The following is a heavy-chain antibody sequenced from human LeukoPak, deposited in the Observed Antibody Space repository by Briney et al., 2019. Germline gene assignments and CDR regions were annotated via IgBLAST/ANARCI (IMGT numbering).Heavy chain of an antibody. CDR3: TRHHLSESYWGDGAFDI. D-gene: IGHD1-26*01. V-gene: IGHV3-73*01. CDR2: IRSNANNYAT. Sequence: PGGSLRLSCAASGFTFSDSTIHWVRQASGKGLEWVGRIRSNANNYATAYAASVKGRFTISRDDSKNTAYLQMNSLKTEDTAVYYCTRHHLSESYWGDGAFDIWGQGTMVTVSS. CDR1: GFTFSDST. J-gene: IGHJ3*02.